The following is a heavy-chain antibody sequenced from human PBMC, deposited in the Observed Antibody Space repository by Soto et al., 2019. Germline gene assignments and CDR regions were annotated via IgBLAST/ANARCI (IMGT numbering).Heavy chain of an antibody. V-gene: IGHV1-2*02. J-gene: IGHJ3*02. CDR3: ARGGGVGVAGSAAFDM. CDR1: GYPVTAYY. CDR2: INPATGAA. D-gene: IGHD3-3*01. Sequence: QLHLVQSGAVVKKPGASVTVSCSASGYPVTAYYMHWVRQAPGRGLEWMGGINPATGAAMYTQPFQGRVTMTRGTSTSTVFMELRGTTSEDTAVFYCARGGGVGVAGSAAFDMWGQGTLVTVSS.